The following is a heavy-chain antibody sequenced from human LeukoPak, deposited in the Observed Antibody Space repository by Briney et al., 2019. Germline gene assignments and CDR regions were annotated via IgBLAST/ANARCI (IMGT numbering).Heavy chain of an antibody. CDR3: ARGLLRGVIIRAYYMDV. Sequence: GASVKVSCKASGGTFSSYAISWVRQAPGQGLEWMGGIIPIFGTANYAQKFQGRVTITADESTSTAYMELSSLRSEDTAVYYCARGLLRGVIIRAYYMDVWGKGTTVTISS. V-gene: IGHV1-69*13. J-gene: IGHJ6*03. CDR1: GGTFSSYA. CDR2: IIPIFGTA. D-gene: IGHD3-10*01.